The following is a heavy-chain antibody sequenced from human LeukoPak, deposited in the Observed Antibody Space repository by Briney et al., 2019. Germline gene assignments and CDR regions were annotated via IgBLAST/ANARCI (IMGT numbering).Heavy chain of an antibody. CDR3: ATDIPRGVRGANNY. CDR2: IKSKTDGGTT. D-gene: IGHD3-10*01. J-gene: IGHJ4*02. Sequence: GGSLRLSCAASGFTFNNVWMSWVRQAPGKGLEWVGRIKSKTDGGTTDYAAPVKGRFTISRDDSRNTLYLQMSSLTTEDAAMYYCATDIPRGVRGANNYWGQGTLVTVSS. V-gene: IGHV3-15*01. CDR1: GFTFNNVW.